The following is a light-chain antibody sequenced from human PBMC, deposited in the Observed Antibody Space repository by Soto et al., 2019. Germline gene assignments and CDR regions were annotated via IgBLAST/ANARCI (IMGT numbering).Light chain of an antibody. J-gene: IGKJ4*01. CDR1: QSVFNH. V-gene: IGKV1-39*01. CDR2: DAS. CDR3: HQSSSTPLT. Sequence: DLQMTQSPSSLSVSVGDSVTITCRASQSVFNHLSWFQQRPGKGPKLLIYDASSLHAGVPSRFSGSGYGTDVTLTISTVQPEDSAIYYCHQSSSTPLTFGGGTRVELK.